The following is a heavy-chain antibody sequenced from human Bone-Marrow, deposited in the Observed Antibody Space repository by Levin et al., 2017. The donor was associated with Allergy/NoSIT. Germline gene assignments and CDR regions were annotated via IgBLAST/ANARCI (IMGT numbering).Heavy chain of an antibody. V-gene: IGHV3-23*01. CDR3: ARAHTDGLYFDF. CDR1: RFSLAAYG. CDR2: FSGTNGRG. J-gene: IGHJ4*02. D-gene: IGHD4-17*01. Sequence: GESLKISCAASRFSLAAYGMNWVRQAPGQGLEWVSTFSGTNGRGFYAESVKGRFTVSADNSKNTLYRQMTSLRAEDPAVYYCARAHTDGLYFDFWGQGSLVTVST.